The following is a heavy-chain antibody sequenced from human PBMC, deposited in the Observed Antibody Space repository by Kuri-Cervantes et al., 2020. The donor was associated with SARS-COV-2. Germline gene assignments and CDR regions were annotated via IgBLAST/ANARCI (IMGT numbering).Heavy chain of an antibody. Sequence: GGSLRLSCTVSGFTFSSYSMNWVRQAPGKGLGLVSSISSSSYIYYADLGKGRFTISRDNAKNSLYLQMNSLRAEDTAVYYCARGGLGGQLFDGMDVWGQGTTVTVSS. D-gene: IGHD6-6*01. CDR3: ARGGLGGQLFDGMDV. CDR2: ISSSSYI. CDR1: GFTFSSYS. J-gene: IGHJ6*02. V-gene: IGHV3-21*01.